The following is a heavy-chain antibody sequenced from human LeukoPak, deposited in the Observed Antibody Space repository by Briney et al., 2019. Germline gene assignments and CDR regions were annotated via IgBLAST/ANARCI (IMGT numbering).Heavy chain of an antibody. CDR2: IYYSGST. V-gene: IGHV4-59*01. Sequence: WETLSLTCTVSGCTISSYYWSWIRQPPGKGLEWMGYIYYSGSTNYNPSLKSRVTISVDTSKNQFSLKLSSVTAADTAVYYCARAAREMATTPDFDYWGQGTLVTVSS. CDR1: GCTISSYY. D-gene: IGHD5-24*01. CDR3: ARAAREMATTPDFDY. J-gene: IGHJ4*02.